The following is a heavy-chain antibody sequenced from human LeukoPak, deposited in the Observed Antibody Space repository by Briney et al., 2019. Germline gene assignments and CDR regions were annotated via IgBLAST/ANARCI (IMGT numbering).Heavy chain of an antibody. V-gene: IGHV3-23*01. CDR3: AKGSRGSYDY. Sequence: GRSLRLSCSASGFTFNSYAMTWVRQAPEKGLEWVSSIIDSGISTYYGDSVKGRFTISRDNSKNTLYLQMNSLRAEDTAVYYCAKGSRGSYDYWGQGTLVTVSS. J-gene: IGHJ4*02. CDR1: GFTFNSYA. CDR2: IIDSGIST. D-gene: IGHD1-26*01.